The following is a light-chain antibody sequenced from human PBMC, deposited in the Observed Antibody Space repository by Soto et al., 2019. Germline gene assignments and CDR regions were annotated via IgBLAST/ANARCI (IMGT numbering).Light chain of an antibody. V-gene: IGLV2-14*01. CDR3: SSYTSSSTLVV. J-gene: IGLJ2*01. CDR2: DVS. Sequence: QSAPTQPASVSWSPGQSITISCTGTSSDVGGYNYVSWYQQHPGKAPKLMIYDVSNRPSGVSNRFSGSKSGNTASLTISGLQAEDEAYYYCSSYTSSSTLVVFGGGTKLTFL. CDR1: SSDVGGYNY.